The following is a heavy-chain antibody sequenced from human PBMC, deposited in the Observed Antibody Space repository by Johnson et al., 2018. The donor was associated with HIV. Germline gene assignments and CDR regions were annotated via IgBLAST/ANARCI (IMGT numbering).Heavy chain of an antibody. CDR3: ARGGLGDYVVAFDI. V-gene: IGHV3-52*01. Sequence: VQLVESGGGVVQPGGSLRLSCAASGFTFSSSWMHWVCQAPEKGLEWVADIKCDGSEKYYVDSVKGRLTISRDNAKNSLYLQMNSLRAEDTAVYYCARGGLGDYVVAFDIWGQGTMVTVSS. CDR2: IKCDGSEK. CDR1: GFTFSSSW. D-gene: IGHD4-17*01. J-gene: IGHJ3*02.